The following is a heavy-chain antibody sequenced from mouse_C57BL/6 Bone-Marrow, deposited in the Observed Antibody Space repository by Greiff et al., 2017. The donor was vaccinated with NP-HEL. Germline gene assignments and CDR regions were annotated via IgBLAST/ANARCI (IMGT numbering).Heavy chain of an antibody. CDR2: IYPGDGDT. CDR1: GYEFSNYW. J-gene: IGHJ3*01. CDR3: ARGAY. V-gene: IGHV1-80*01. Sequence: VKLMESGAELVKPGASVKISCKASGYEFSNYWMNWVKQRPGKGLEWLGQIYPGDGDTNYNGKFKDKATLTADKSSSTAYMQLSVLTSEDTAVYFCARGAYRGQGTLVTVTA.